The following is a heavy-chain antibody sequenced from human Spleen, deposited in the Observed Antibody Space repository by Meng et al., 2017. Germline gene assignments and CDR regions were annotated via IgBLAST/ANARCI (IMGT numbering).Heavy chain of an antibody. D-gene: IGHD3-10*01. CDR3: ARSYGSGTYWYFDL. J-gene: IGHJ2*01. CDR1: GGSVSSGNYY. V-gene: IGHV4-61*03. Sequence: GRLQESAPGLGRPSGTRSLTCTFSGGSVSSGNYYWSWVRQPPGKGLEWIGFIYHTGSTDCNPSLKRRVTISVDTSNNHFSLKLTSVTAADTAVYYCARSYGSGTYWYFDLWGRGTLVTVSS. CDR2: IYHTGST.